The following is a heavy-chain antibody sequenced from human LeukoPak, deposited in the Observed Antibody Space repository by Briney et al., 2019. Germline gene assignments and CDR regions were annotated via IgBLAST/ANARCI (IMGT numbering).Heavy chain of an antibody. CDR2: MNHKNGNK. V-gene: IGHV1-8*01. Sequence: ASVKVSCKASGYTFIDYDINWVRQATGQGLEWMGWMNHKNGNKDCSHNFQGRVAMIRNNSLTTAYLEMNSLRAEDTAVYYCARGRKGGYIYVSYSMDVWGRGTTVTV. CDR1: GYTFIDYD. D-gene: IGHD2-15*01. CDR3: ARGRKGGYIYVSYSMDV. J-gene: IGHJ6*03.